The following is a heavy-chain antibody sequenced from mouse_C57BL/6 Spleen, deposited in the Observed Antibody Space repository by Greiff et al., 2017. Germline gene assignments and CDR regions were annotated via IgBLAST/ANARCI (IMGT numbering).Heavy chain of an antibody. CDR1: GYTFTGHT. CDR2: INPRDGST. Sequence: VQLQQSDAELVKPGASVKISCKASGYTFTGHTIHWMKQRPEQGLEWIGYINPRDGSTKYNEKFKGKATLTADKSSSTAYMQLNSLTSEDSSVYFGAREGREYFDDWGQGTTLTVSS. J-gene: IGHJ2*01. CDR3: AREGREYFDD. D-gene: IGHD3-3*01. V-gene: IGHV1-78*01.